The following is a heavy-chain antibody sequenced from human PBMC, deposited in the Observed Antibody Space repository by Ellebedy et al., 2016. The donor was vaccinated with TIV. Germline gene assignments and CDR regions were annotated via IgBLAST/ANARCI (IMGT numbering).Heavy chain of an antibody. J-gene: IGHJ4*02. CDR2: VSFSGTT. Sequence: MPSETLSLTCTVSGGSISSNNYYWGWIRQPPGKGLEWIGSVSFSGTTYYNQSFKSRVTTSVDTSKNQFSLKLSSVTAADTAVYYCASPTRGYTHGFDYWGQGTLVTVSS. V-gene: IGHV4-39*01. CDR1: GGSISSNNYY. CDR3: ASPTRGYTHGFDY. D-gene: IGHD5-18*01.